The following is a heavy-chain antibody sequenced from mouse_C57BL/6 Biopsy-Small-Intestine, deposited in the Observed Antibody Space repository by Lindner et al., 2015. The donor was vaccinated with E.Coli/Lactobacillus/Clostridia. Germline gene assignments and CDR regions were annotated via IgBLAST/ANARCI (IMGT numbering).Heavy chain of an antibody. Sequence: VQLQESGAELVRPGTSVKVSCKASGYAFTNYLIEWVKQRPGQGLEWIGVINPGSGGTTYNEKFKGKATLTADKSSSTAYLQLGSLTSEDSAVYYCARPKLEGFAYWGQGTLVTVSA. CDR3: ARPKLEGFAY. CDR2: INPGSGGT. J-gene: IGHJ3*01. CDR1: GYAFTNYL. V-gene: IGHV1-54*01.